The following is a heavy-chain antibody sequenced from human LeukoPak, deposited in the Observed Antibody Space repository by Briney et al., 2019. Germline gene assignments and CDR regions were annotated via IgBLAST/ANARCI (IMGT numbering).Heavy chain of an antibody. D-gene: IGHD3-22*01. CDR1: GYTFTSYD. Sequence: GASVKVSCKASGYTFTSYDINWVRQATGQGLEWMGWMNPNSGNTGYAQKFQGRVTMTRNTSISTAYVELSSLRSEDTAVYYCARDTPPTYYYDSSGYSGWFDPWGQGTLVTVSS. CDR2: MNPNSGNT. J-gene: IGHJ5*02. V-gene: IGHV1-8*01. CDR3: ARDTPPTYYYDSSGYSGWFDP.